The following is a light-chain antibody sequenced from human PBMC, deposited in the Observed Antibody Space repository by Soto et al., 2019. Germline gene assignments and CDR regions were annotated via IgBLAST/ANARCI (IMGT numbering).Light chain of an antibody. Sequence: QSALTQPASVSGSPGQSITISCTGTSSDVGGYNYVSWYQQHPGKAPKLMIYDVSNRPSGVSNRFSGSKSGNTASLTISGLQAEDEADYYFSSYTSSSILVFGTGRKVTVL. CDR1: SSDVGGYNY. CDR3: SSYTSSSILV. V-gene: IGLV2-14*01. J-gene: IGLJ1*01. CDR2: DVS.